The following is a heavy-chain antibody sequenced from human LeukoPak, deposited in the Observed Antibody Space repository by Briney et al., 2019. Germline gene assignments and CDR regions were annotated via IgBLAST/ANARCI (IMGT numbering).Heavy chain of an antibody. D-gene: IGHD5-18*01. V-gene: IGHV1-69*05. CDR2: IIPIFGTA. Sequence: SVRVSCTASGGTFSSYAISWVRQAPGQGLEWMGGIIPIFGTANYAQKFQGRVTMTRDTSTSTVYMELSSLRSEDTAVYYCARDGIQGSWFDPWGQGTLVTVSS. CDR3: ARDGIQGSWFDP. J-gene: IGHJ5*02. CDR1: GGTFSSYA.